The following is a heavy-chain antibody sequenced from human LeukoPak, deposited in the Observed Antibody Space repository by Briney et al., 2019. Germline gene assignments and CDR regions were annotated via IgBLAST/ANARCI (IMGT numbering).Heavy chain of an antibody. CDR3: ARDFYASGFYFWFDP. D-gene: IGHD2/OR15-2a*01. J-gene: IGHJ5*02. CDR1: GGYTGSHY. CDR2: ISPSGTT. V-gene: IGHV4-4*07. Sequence: SETLSLTCTVSGGYTGSHYWSWIRQPAGKGLEWIGRISPSGTTHYNPSLGSRVTMSVDTSKNYFSLRLRSVTAADTAVYYCARDFYASGFYFWFDPWGQGMLVTVSS.